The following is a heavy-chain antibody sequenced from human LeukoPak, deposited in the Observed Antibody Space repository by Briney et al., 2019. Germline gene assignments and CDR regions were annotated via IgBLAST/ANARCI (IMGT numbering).Heavy chain of an antibody. J-gene: IGHJ5*02. V-gene: IGHV3-74*01. Sequence: TGGSLRLSCAASGFTFSSYSMNWVRQAPGKGLVWVSRINTDGSSTSYADSVKGRFTISRDNAKNTLYLQMNSLRAEDTAVYYCARDRRSITQRGFDPWGQGTLVTVSS. CDR2: INTDGSST. CDR3: ARDRRSITQRGFDP. D-gene: IGHD2-2*01. CDR1: GFTFSSYS.